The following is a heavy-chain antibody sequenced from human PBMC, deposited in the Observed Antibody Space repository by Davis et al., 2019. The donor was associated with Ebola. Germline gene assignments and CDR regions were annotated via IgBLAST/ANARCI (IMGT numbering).Heavy chain of an antibody. CDR1: GGSISSSNW. CDR2: IHHSGGT. CDR3: ARFLLRNYDFWSASPRDYYYAMDV. V-gene: IGHV4-4*02. Sequence: PSETLSLTCGVSGGSISSSNWWSWVRQPPGKGLEWIGEIHHSGGTNYSPSLKRRVTMSVDKSKNQFSLELRSVTAADTAVYYCARFLLRNYDFWSASPRDYYYAMDVWGQGTTVTVSS. J-gene: IGHJ6*02. D-gene: IGHD3-3*01.